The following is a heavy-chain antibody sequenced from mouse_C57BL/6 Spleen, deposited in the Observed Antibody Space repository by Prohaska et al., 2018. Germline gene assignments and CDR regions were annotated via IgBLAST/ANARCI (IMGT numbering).Heavy chain of an antibody. CDR3: ASTGTKTY. V-gene: IGHV14-2*01. J-gene: IGHJ3*01. Sequence: GKSEPEDGETKYAPKFQGKATITADTSSNTAYLQLSSLTSEDTAVYYCASTGTKTYWGQGTLVTGSA. CDR2: SEPEDGET. D-gene: IGHD4-1*02.